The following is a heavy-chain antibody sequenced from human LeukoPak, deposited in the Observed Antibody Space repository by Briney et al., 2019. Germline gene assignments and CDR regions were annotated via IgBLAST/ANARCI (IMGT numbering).Heavy chain of an antibody. CDR3: ARSNSGSYRELDY. J-gene: IGHJ4*02. D-gene: IGHD1-26*01. CDR2: IYTSGIT. CDR1: GGSINSGSYF. Sequence: SQTLSLTCTVSGGSINSGSYFWSWIRQPAGKGLEWIGRIYTSGITNYNSSLMSRGTISIDTSKNQFSLKLSSVTAADTAVYYCARSNSGSYRELDYWGQGALVTVSS. V-gene: IGHV4-61*02.